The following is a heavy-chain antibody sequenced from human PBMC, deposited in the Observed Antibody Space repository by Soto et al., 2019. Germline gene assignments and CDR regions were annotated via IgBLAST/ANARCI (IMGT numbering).Heavy chain of an antibody. J-gene: IGHJ6*02. CDR2: INSDGSST. D-gene: IGHD6-6*01. Sequence: EVQLVESGGGLVQPGGSLRLSCAASGFTFSSYWMHWVRQAPGKGLVWVSRINSDGSSTNYADSVKGRFTISRDNARNTLFLQMDTLREEDTAVYYCTRSASSPYYYGMDVWGQGTTVTVSS. CDR1: GFTFSSYW. CDR3: TRSASSPYYYGMDV. V-gene: IGHV3-74*01.